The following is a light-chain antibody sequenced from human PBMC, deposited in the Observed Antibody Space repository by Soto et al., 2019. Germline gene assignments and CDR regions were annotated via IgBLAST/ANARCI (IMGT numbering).Light chain of an antibody. CDR1: SSNIGSNT. V-gene: IGLV1-44*01. CDR3: EAWDDSLNGPYV. Sequence: QSALTQPPSASGTPGQRATISCSGSSSNIGSNTVNWYQQLPGTAPKLLIYSNNQRPSGVPDRFSGSKSGTSASLAISGLQSEDDADYYCEAWDDSLNGPYVFGPGTKVTVL. CDR2: SNN. J-gene: IGLJ1*01.